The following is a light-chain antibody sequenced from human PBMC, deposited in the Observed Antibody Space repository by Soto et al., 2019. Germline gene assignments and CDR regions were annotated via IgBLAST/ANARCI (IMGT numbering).Light chain of an antibody. CDR3: QQLDSFPLT. CDR2: AAS. CDR1: QGISSW. Sequence: DIHMTHSQSFVSASSGYIVTITCRASQGISSWLAWYQQKPGRAPKLLIYAASRLQGGVPLRFSGSGSGTEFTLSISSLQPEDVATYYCQQLDSFPLTFGQGTRLEIK. J-gene: IGKJ5*01. V-gene: IGKV1-12*01.